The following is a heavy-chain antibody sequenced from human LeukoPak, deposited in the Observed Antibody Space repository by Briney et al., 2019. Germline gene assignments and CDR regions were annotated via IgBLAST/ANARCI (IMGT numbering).Heavy chain of an antibody. CDR3: AKDLSYDSSTIDY. CDR2: ISYDGSNK. V-gene: IGHV3-30*18. D-gene: IGHD3-22*01. CDR1: GFTFSSYG. J-gene: IGHJ4*02. Sequence: GGSLRLSCAASGFTFSSYGMHWVRQAPGKGLEWVAVISYDGSNKYYADSVKGRFTISRDNSKNTLYLQMNSLRAEDTAVYYCAKDLSYDSSTIDYWGQGTLVTVSS.